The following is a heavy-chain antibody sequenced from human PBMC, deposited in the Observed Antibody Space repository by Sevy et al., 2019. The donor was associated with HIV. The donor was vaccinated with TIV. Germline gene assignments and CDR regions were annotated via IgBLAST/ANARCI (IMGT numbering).Heavy chain of an antibody. J-gene: IGHJ4*02. Sequence: GGSLRLSCAAXGFTVSSNYMSWVRQAPGKGLEWVSVIYSGGSTYYADSVKGRFTISRDNSKNTLYLQMNSLRAEDTAVYYCASGVVPAAPIDYWGQGTLVTVSS. CDR2: IYSGGST. CDR1: GFTVSSNY. V-gene: IGHV3-53*01. CDR3: ASGVVPAAPIDY. D-gene: IGHD2-2*01.